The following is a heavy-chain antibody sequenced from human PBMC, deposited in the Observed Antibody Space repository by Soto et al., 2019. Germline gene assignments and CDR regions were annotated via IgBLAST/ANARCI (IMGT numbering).Heavy chain of an antibody. CDR3: ASRERVDAFDI. CDR1: GGSFSGNA. D-gene: IGHD1-26*01. V-gene: IGHV1-69*01. Sequence: QVQLVQSGAEVKKPGSSVKVSCKASGGSFSGNAISWWRQAPGQGLEWMGGIIPILGSANYAQKFQDRLTITADGSTTTTYMELNSLRSEDAAVYYCASRERVDAFDIWGQGTLVTVSS. J-gene: IGHJ3*02. CDR2: IIPILGSA.